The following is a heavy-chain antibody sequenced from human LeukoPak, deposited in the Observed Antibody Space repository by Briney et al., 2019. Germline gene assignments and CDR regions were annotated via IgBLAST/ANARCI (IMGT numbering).Heavy chain of an antibody. V-gene: IGHV4-4*07. J-gene: IGHJ4*02. CDR3: ARASRTGSGWYYGY. Sequence: PSESLSLTCTLSGGSISSYYWSSVRQPAGKWLEWIGRIYTSGSSNYNPSLKSRVTMSVDTSKNQFSLKLKSTTVAYTAVDYSARASRTGSGWYYGYWGQGTLVTVSS. CDR1: GGSISSYY. CDR2: IYTSGSS. D-gene: IGHD6-19*01.